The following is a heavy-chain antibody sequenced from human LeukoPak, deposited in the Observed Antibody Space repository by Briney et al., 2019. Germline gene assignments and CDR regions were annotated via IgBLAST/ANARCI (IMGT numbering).Heavy chain of an antibody. CDR3: ARDPLTPLGYFDY. CDR1: GGSISSGSYY. Sequence: SQTLSLTCTVSGGSISSGSYYWSWIRQPAGKGLEWIGRIYTSGSTNYNPSLKSRVTISVDTSKNQFSLKLSSVTAADTAVYYCARDPLTPLGYFDYWGQGTLVTVSS. CDR2: IYTSGST. V-gene: IGHV4-61*02. D-gene: IGHD1-26*01. J-gene: IGHJ4*02.